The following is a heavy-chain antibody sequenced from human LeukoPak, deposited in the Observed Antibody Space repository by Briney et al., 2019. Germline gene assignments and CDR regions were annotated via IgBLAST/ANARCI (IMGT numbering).Heavy chain of an antibody. CDR1: GFTFSTYF. CDR2: IASDGSHT. D-gene: IGHD2-21*01. Sequence: GGSLRLSCAASGFTFSTYFMHWVRQAPGKGLEWVADIASDGSHTFYVESVKGRFTISRDNSKNTLYLQMNSLRAEDTAVYFCARERQDPILHSGVFDIWGQGKMVTVSS. CDR3: ARERQDPILHSGVFDI. V-gene: IGHV3-30-3*01. J-gene: IGHJ3*02.